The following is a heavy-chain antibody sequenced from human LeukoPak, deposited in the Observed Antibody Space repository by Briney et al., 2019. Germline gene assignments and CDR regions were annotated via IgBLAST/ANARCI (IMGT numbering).Heavy chain of an antibody. CDR1: GGSIKSNY. CDR3: ARHPDPYYDSSGYYSEFDY. CDR2: GYYSGST. V-gene: IGHV4-59*08. D-gene: IGHD3-22*01. J-gene: IGHJ4*02. Sequence: SETLSLTCTVSGGSIKSNYWSWIRQPPGKGLEWIGYGYYSGSTYYNPSLKSRVTISVDTSKNQFSLKLSSVTAADTAVYYCARHPDPYYDSSGYYSEFDYWGQGTLVTVSS.